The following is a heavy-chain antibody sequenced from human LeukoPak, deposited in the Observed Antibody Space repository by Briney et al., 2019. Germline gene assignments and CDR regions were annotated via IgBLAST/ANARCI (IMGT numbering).Heavy chain of an antibody. J-gene: IGHJ4*02. Sequence: GGSLRLSCAASGFTFSSYAMGWVRQAPGKGLEWVSAITASGGNTYYADSVKGRFTISRDNSKNTLYLQVNSLRAEDTAVYYCAKGNGYSYGRYYFDYWGQGTLVTVSS. CDR2: ITASGGNT. D-gene: IGHD5-18*01. CDR3: AKGNGYSYGRYYFDY. V-gene: IGHV3-23*01. CDR1: GFTFSSYA.